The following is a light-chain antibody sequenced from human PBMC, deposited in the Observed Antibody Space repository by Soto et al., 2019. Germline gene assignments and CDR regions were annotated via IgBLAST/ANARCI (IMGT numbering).Light chain of an antibody. CDR1: SGSIASNY. V-gene: IGLV6-57*03. CDR2: EDN. CDR3: QSDDIGAV. J-gene: IGLJ2*01. Sequence: NFMLTQPHSVSESPGKTVTISCTRSSGSIASNYVQWYQQRPGSAPTTVIYEDNQRPSGVPDRFSGSIDSSSNSASLTISGLKTEDEADYYCQSDDIGAVFGGGTKLTVL.